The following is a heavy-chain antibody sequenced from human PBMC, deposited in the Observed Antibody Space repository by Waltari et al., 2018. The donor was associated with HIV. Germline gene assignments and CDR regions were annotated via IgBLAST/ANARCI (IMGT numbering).Heavy chain of an antibody. V-gene: IGHV4-31*03. D-gene: IGHD5-18*01. CDR1: GGSISSGGYY. J-gene: IGHJ4*02. CDR2: IYYSGGT. Sequence: QVQLQESGPGLVKPPQTLSLTCTVPGGSISSGGYYWSWIRQHPGKGLEWIGYIYYSGGTYYNPSLKSRVTISVDTSKNQFSLKLSSVTAADTAVYYCAREGYSYGTLGYWGQGTLVTVSS. CDR3: AREGYSYGTLGY.